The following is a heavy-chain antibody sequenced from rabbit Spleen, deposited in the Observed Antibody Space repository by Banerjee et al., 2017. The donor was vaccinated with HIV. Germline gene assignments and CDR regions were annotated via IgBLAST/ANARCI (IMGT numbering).Heavy chain of an antibody. D-gene: IGHD4-1*01. J-gene: IGHJ4*01. CDR3: ARDKYSSAWGHFDL. Sequence: QEQLEESGGGLVKPEGSLTLTCKASGFDLSNYYYMCWVRQAPGKGLEWIACIYAGSSGSTYYASWAKGRFTISKTSSTTVTLQMPSLTAADTATYFCARDKYSSAWGHFDLWGPGTLVTVS. V-gene: IGHV1S45*01. CDR1: GFDLSNYYY. CDR2: IYAGSSGST.